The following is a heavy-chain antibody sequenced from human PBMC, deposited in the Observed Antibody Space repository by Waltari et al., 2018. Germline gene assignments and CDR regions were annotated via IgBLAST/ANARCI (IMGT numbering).Heavy chain of an antibody. CDR3: ARGYNYGPYYFDY. CDR1: GDTFINYA. CDR2: ILPIVDRD. Sequence: QVQLVQSGAEVKRPGSSVKVSCKASGDTFINYAISWVRKAPGIGLEWMGRILPIVDRDHYAQKFQGRLTITADKSTTTAYMELTGLTSEDTAVYYCARGYNYGPYYFDYWGQGTLVSVSS. J-gene: IGHJ4*02. V-gene: IGHV1-69*04. D-gene: IGHD5-12*01.